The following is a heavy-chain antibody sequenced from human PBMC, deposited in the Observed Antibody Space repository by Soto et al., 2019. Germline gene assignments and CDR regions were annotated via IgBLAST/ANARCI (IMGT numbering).Heavy chain of an antibody. CDR3: ANNILLWFGELDY. V-gene: IGHV3-23*01. CDR2: ISGSGGST. Sequence: EVQLLESGGGLVQPGGSLRLSCAASGFTFSSYAMSWVRQAPGKGLEWVSAISGSGGSTYYADSVKGRFTISRDNSKNTLYLQMNSRRAEDTAVYYCANNILLWFGELDYWGQGTLVTVSS. D-gene: IGHD3-10*01. CDR1: GFTFSSYA. J-gene: IGHJ4*02.